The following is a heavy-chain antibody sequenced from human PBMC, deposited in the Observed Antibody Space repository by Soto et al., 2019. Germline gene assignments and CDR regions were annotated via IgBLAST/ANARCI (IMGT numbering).Heavy chain of an antibody. CDR3: TTDIVVVAATDLDY. CDR1: GFTFSNAW. Sequence: GSLRLSCAASGFTFSNAWMSWVRQAPGKGLEWVGRIKSKTDGGTTDYAAPVKGRFTISRDDSKNTLYLQMNSLKTEDTAVYYCTTDIVVVAATDLDYWGQGTLVTVSS. D-gene: IGHD2-15*01. J-gene: IGHJ4*02. V-gene: IGHV3-15*01. CDR2: IKSKTDGGTT.